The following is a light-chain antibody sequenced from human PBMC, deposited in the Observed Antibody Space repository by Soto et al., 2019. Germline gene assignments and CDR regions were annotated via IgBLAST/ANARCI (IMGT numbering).Light chain of an antibody. CDR2: DAS. CDR3: QQRSNWPRT. CDR1: QSVRSN. Sequence: EIVMTQSPATLSVSAGERATLSCRARQSVRSNLAWYQQKPGQAPRLLIYDASTRATGIPARFSGSGSGTEFILTISSLEPEDFAVYYCQQRSNWPRTFGQGTKVDIK. J-gene: IGKJ1*01. V-gene: IGKV3-11*01.